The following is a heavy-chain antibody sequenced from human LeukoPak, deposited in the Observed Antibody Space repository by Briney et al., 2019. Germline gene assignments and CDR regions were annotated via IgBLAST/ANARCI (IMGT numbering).Heavy chain of an antibody. CDR3: ARQDCSGGSCYSMDY. V-gene: IGHV5-51*01. Sequence: KHGESLKISCKGSGYSFTSYWIGWVRQMPGKGLEWMGIIYPGDSDTRYSPSFQGQVTISADKSISTAYLQWSSLKASDTAMYYCARQDCSGGSCYSMDYWGQGTLVTVSS. J-gene: IGHJ4*02. D-gene: IGHD2-15*01. CDR1: GYSFTSYW. CDR2: IYPGDSDT.